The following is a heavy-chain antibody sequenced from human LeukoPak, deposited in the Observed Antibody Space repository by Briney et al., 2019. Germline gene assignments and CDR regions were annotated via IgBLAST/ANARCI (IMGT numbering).Heavy chain of an antibody. Sequence: GGSLRLSCAASAFTFSTSWMHWVRQAPGKGLAWVSRISPDGNNTNYADSVKGRFTISRDNAKNTLYLQMNSLRAEDTAVYYCARGDVWGSPWDYWDQGTLVTVSS. CDR1: AFTFSTSW. CDR2: ISPDGNNT. V-gene: IGHV3-74*01. CDR3: ARGDVWGSPWDY. J-gene: IGHJ4*02. D-gene: IGHD3-16*01.